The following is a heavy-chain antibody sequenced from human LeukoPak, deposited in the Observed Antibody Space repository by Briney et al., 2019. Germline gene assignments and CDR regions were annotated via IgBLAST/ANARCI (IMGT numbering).Heavy chain of an antibody. V-gene: IGHV3-33*06. CDR3: AKDTFRSSGPGY. D-gene: IGHD6-19*01. J-gene: IGHJ4*02. CDR2: IWYDGSNK. CDR1: GFTFSSYG. Sequence: GGSLRLSCAASGFTFSSYGMHWVRQAPAKGLEWVAVIWYDGSNKYYADSVKGRFTISRDNYKNTLYLQMNSLRAEDTGVYYCAKDTFRSSGPGYWGQGTLVTVSS.